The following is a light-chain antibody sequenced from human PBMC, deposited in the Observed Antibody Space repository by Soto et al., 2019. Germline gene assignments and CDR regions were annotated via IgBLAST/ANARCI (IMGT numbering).Light chain of an antibody. CDR2: DAS. CDR3: QQRSNWPRLT. Sequence: EIVLTQSPATLSLSPGERATLSCRASQSVSNSLAWYQQKPGQAPRLLIYDASDRATGTPARFSGSGSGTDFSLTISSLEPEDFAVYYCQQRSNWPRLTFGGGTKVEIK. J-gene: IGKJ4*01. CDR1: QSVSNS. V-gene: IGKV3-11*01.